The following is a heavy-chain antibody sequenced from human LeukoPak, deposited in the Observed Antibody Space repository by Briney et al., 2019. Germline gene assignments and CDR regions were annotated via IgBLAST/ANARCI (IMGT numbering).Heavy chain of an antibody. D-gene: IGHD6-19*01. CDR2: ISGGGDKT. Sequence: GGSLRLSCAASGFTFTTYAINWVRQAPGKGLEWVSGISGGGDKTYYADSVNGRFTISRDNSKNTVSLQMSSLRAEDTALFYCAKDLALAGTGGGFDVWGQGTRVAVSS. V-gene: IGHV3-23*01. J-gene: IGHJ3*01. CDR3: AKDLALAGTGGGFDV. CDR1: GFTFTTYA.